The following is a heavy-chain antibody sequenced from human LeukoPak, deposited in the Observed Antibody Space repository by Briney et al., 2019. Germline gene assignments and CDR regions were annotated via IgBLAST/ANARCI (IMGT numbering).Heavy chain of an antibody. V-gene: IGHV3-23*01. CDR3: AKAAGSSGWYHLDY. D-gene: IGHD6-19*01. Sequence: GSLRLSCAASGFTFSSYAMSWVRQAPGKGLEWVSGISGSGGTTCYADSVRGRFTISRDSSRNTLYLQMNSLRAEDTAVYYCAKAAGSSGWYHLDYWGQGTLVTVSS. CDR1: GFTFSSYA. CDR2: ISGSGGTT. J-gene: IGHJ4*02.